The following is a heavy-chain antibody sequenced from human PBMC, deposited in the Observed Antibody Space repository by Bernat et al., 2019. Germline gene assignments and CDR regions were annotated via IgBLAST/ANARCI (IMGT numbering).Heavy chain of an antibody. D-gene: IGHD3-3*01. CDR2: ISSSSSTI. J-gene: IGHJ4*02. Sequence: EVQLVESGGGLVQPGGSLRLSCAASGFTFSSYSRNWVRQAPGKGLEWVSYISSSSSTIYYADSVKGRFTISRDNAKNSLYLQMNSLRDEDTAVYSCAKGLRFLEWFPWGGDYWGQGTLVTVSS. CDR1: GFTFSSYS. V-gene: IGHV3-48*02. CDR3: AKGLRFLEWFPWGGDY.